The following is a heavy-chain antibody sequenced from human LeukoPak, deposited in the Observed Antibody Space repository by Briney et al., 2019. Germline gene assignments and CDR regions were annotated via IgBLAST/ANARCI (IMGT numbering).Heavy chain of an antibody. V-gene: IGHV4-59*01. Sequence: PSETLSLTCTVSGGSISSYYWSWIRQPPGKGLEWIGYIYYSGSTNYNPSLKSRVTISVDTSKNQFSLKLSSVTAADTAVYYCARVGRVGTRGNWFDPWGKGTLVTVSS. CDR1: GGSISSYY. CDR3: ARVGRVGTRGNWFDP. D-gene: IGHD2-21*02. J-gene: IGHJ5*02. CDR2: IYYSGST.